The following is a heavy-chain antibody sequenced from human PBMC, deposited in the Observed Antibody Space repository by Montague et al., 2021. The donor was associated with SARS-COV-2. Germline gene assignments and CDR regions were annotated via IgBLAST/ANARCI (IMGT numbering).Heavy chain of an antibody. CDR2: IDPSDDDT. J-gene: IGHJ6*02. Sequence: QSVAEVKTPGESLKISCKGSGYTFTNYWIAWVRQMPGKGLEWMGIIDPSDDDTTYSPSFQGQVIISADKSITTVYLQWSSLKASDTAIYYCARKGDYYDLDVWGQGATVTVSS. CDR3: ARKGDYYDLDV. V-gene: IGHV5-51*01. CDR1: GYTFTNYW.